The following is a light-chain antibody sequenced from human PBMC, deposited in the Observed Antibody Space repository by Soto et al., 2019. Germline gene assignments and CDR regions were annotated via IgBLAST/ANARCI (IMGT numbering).Light chain of an antibody. J-gene: IGKJ2*01. Sequence: EIVLTQSPGTLSLSPGQRATLSCRTSQSISRSYLAWYQHKRGQAPRLLMFGTGSRATGIPDRFSGTGSGTDFTLIINRLEPEDFAVYYCQQYSSTPHTFDQGTNLEIK. CDR2: GTG. V-gene: IGKV3-20*01. CDR3: QQYSSTPHT. CDR1: QSISRSY.